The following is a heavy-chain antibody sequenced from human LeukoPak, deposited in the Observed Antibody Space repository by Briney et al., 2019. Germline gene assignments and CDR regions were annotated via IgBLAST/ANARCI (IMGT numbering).Heavy chain of an antibody. CDR2: IYYSGST. CDR1: GGSISSYY. V-gene: IGHV4-59*01. CDR3: AREQTTDAFDI. Sequence: SSETLSLTCTVSGGSISSYYWSWIRQPPGKGLEWIGYIYYSGSTNYNPSLKSRVTISVDTSKNQFSLKLSSVTAADTAVYYCAREQTTDAFDIWGQGTMVTVSS. D-gene: IGHD4-11*01. J-gene: IGHJ3*02.